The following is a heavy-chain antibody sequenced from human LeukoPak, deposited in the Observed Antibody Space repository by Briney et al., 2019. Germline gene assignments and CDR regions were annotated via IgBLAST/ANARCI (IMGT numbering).Heavy chain of an antibody. V-gene: IGHV1-18*01. D-gene: IGHD5-18*01. CDR2: ISAYNGNT. CDR1: GYTFTSYG. Sequence: ASVKVSCKASGYTFTSYGISWVRQAPGQGLEWMGWISAYNGNTNYAQKLQGRVTMTTDTSTSTAYMELRSLRSDDTAVYYCARVYVDTAMVFISLSGMDVWGQGTTVTVSS. CDR3: ARVYVDTAMVFISLSGMDV. J-gene: IGHJ6*02.